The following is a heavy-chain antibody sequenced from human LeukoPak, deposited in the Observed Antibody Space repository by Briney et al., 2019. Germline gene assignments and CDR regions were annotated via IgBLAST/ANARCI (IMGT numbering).Heavy chain of an antibody. CDR2: ISSSSSYI. CDR3: ARDTSTPVGARFDP. D-gene: IGHD1-26*01. Sequence: GGSLRLSCAASGFTFSSYSMNWVRQAPGKGLEWVSSISSSSSYIYYADSVKGRFTISRDNAKNSLYLQMNSLRAEDTAVYYCARDTSTPVGARFDPWGQGTLVTVSS. J-gene: IGHJ5*02. V-gene: IGHV3-21*01. CDR1: GFTFSSYS.